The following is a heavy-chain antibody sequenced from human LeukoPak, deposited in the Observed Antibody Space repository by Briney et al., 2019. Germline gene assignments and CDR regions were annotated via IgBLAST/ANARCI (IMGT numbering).Heavy chain of an antibody. CDR2: ISSSSSYI. Sequence: PGGSLRLSCAASGFTFSSYSMNWVRQAPGKGLEWVSSISSSSSYICYADSVKGRFTISRDNAKNSLYLQMNSLRAEDTAVYYCARALQLWLKKDYYYYGMDVWGQGTTVTVSS. V-gene: IGHV3-21*01. CDR3: ARALQLWLKKDYYYYGMDV. J-gene: IGHJ6*02. CDR1: GFTFSSYS. D-gene: IGHD5-18*01.